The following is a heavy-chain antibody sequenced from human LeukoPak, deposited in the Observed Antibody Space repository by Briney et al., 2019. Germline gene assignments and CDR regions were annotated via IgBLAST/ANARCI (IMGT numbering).Heavy chain of an antibody. CDR1: GYSFTSYW. J-gene: IGHJ3*02. CDR3: ARQVDDYGEGDAFDI. Sequence: GESLKISCKGSGYSFTSYWIGWVRQMPGKGLEWMGIIYPGDSDTRYSPSFQGQVTISADKSISTAYLQWSSLKASDTAMYYCARQVDDYGEGDAFDIWGQGTMVTVSS. V-gene: IGHV5-51*01. CDR2: IYPGDSDT. D-gene: IGHD4-17*01.